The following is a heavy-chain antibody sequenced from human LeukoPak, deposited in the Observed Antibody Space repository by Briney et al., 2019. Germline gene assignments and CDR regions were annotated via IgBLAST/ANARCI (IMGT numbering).Heavy chain of an antibody. J-gene: IGHJ3*02. D-gene: IGHD5-12*01. Sequence: GGSLRLSCAAAGFTFTRYSTHGVRQAPGKGLEWVAVISYDGSNRYHADSVKGRFSISRDNSKNTLYLEIKGLRAEDTAVYYCARESVWQVDLSPDDAFDIWGQGTMVTVSS. CDR1: GFTFTRYS. V-gene: IGHV3-30*04. CDR2: ISYDGSNR. CDR3: ARESVWQVDLSPDDAFDI.